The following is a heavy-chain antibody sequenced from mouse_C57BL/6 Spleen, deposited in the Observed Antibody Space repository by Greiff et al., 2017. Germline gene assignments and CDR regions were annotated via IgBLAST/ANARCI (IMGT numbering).Heavy chain of an antibody. J-gene: IGHJ2*01. D-gene: IGHD2-5*01. CDR1: GYTFTNYW. CDR2: IYPGGGYT. V-gene: IGHV1-63*01. Sequence: VQLQQSGAELVRPGTSVKMSCKASGYTFTNYWIGWAKQRPGHGLEWIGDIYPGGGYTNYNEKFKGKATLTADKSSSTAYMQFSSLTSEDSAIYYCARGDSNYFDDWGKGTTLTVSS. CDR3: ARGDSNYFDD.